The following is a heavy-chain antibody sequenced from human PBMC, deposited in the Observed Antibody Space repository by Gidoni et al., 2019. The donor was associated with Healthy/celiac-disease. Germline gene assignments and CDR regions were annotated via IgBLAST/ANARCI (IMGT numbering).Heavy chain of an antibody. J-gene: IGHJ2*01. D-gene: IGHD6-6*01. CDR1: YD. CDR3: ARGPARGAARPYWYFDL. CDR2: IGTAGDP. V-gene: IGHV3-13*05. Sequence: YDMHWVRQATGKGLEWVSAIGTAGDPYYPGSVKGRFTISRENAKNSLYLQMNSLRAGDTAVYYCARGPARGAARPYWYFDLWGRGTLVTVSS.